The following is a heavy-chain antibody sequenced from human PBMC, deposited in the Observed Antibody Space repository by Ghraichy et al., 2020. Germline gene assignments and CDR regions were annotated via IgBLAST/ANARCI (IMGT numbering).Heavy chain of an antibody. V-gene: IGHV3-74*01. Sequence: GESLNISCAASGFTFSSFWMHWVRQAPGKGLVWVSHINSDGSSTSYADSVKGRFTISRDNAKNTLYLQMNSLRAEDTAVYYCARVGSGYCSSTSCLTPFDYWGQGTLVTVSS. CDR3: ARVGSGYCSSTSCLTPFDY. D-gene: IGHD2-2*01. J-gene: IGHJ4*02. CDR2: INSDGSST. CDR1: GFTFSSFW.